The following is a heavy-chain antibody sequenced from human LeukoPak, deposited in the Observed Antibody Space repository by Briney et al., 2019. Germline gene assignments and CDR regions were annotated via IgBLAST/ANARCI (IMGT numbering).Heavy chain of an antibody. CDR3: ARSLPRMVAGRSYGMDV. CDR2: MNPNSGNT. Sequence: GASVKVSCKAPGYTFTSYDINWVRQATGQGLEWMGWMNPNSGNTGYAQKFQGRVTMTRNTSISTAYMELSSLRSEDTAVYYCARSLPRMVAGRSYGMDVWGQGTTVTVSS. V-gene: IGHV1-8*01. CDR1: GYTFTSYD. J-gene: IGHJ6*02. D-gene: IGHD6-19*01.